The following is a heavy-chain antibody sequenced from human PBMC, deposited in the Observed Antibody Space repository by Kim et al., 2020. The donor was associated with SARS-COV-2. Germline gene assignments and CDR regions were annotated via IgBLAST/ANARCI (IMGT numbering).Heavy chain of an antibody. CDR2: IIPIFGTA. V-gene: IGHV1-69*13. Sequence: SVKVSCKASGGTFSSYAISWVRQAPGQGLEWMGGIIPIFGTANYAQKFQGRVTITADESTSTAYMELSSLRSEDTAVYYCARGDIVVVPAGDYYYYMDVWGKGTTVTVSS. CDR1: GGTFSSYA. J-gene: IGHJ6*03. D-gene: IGHD2-2*01. CDR3: ARGDIVVVPAGDYYYYMDV.